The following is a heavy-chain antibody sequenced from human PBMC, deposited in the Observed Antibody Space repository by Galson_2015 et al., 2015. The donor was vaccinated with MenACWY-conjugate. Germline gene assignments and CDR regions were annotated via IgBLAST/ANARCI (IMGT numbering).Heavy chain of an antibody. Sequence: SLRLSCAASGFTFSTYWMHWVRQAPGKGLVWVSRINSDGRSTSYADSVKGRFTISRDNAKNTLYLQMNNLRPEDTALYYCARGWGHTAMGYGLKPGAFDFWGQGTMVTVSS. J-gene: IGHJ3*01. D-gene: IGHD5-18*01. CDR3: ARGWGHTAMGYGLKPGAFDF. CDR1: GFTFSTYW. CDR2: INSDGRST. V-gene: IGHV3-74*01.